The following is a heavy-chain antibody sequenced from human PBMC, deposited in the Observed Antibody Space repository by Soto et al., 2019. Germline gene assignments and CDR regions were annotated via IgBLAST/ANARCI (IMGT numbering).Heavy chain of an antibody. Sequence: ASVKVSCKASGYTFTSYGISWVRQAPGQGLERMGWISAYNGNTNYAQKLQGRVTMTTDTSTSTAYMELRSLRSDDTAVYYCARVWGEYYYDSSGYYYKAYYYYGMDVWGQGTTVTVSS. CDR1: GYTFTSYG. V-gene: IGHV1-18*04. D-gene: IGHD3-22*01. CDR2: ISAYNGNT. J-gene: IGHJ6*02. CDR3: ARVWGEYYYDSSGYYYKAYYYYGMDV.